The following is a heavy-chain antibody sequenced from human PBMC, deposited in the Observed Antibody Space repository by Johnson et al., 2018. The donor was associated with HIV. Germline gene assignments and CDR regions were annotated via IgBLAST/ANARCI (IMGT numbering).Heavy chain of an antibody. CDR1: GFTFSSYA. Sequence: VQLVESGGGLVQPGGSLRLSCAASGFTFSSYAMSWVRQAPGKGLEWVSAISGSGGSTYYADSVKGRFTISRDNSKNTLYLQMNSLRAEDTAVYYCAKGSGIAEAWTKDPLLDDAFEIWGQGTMVTVSS. CDR3: AKGSGIAEAWTKDPLLDDAFEI. D-gene: IGHD6-13*01. J-gene: IGHJ3*02. CDR2: ISGSGGST. V-gene: IGHV3-23*04.